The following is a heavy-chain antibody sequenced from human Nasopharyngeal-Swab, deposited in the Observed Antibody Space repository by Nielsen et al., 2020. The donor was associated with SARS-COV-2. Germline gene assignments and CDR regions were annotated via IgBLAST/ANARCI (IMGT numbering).Heavy chain of an antibody. Sequence: LETLSLTCTVSGGSISSYYWSWIRQPPGKGLEWIGYIYYSGSTNYNPSLKSRVTISVDTSKNQFSLKLSSVTAADTAVYYCARYYYDSSGYPNFDYWGQGTLVTVSS. CDR1: GGSISSYY. J-gene: IGHJ4*02. CDR2: IYYSGST. CDR3: ARYYYDSSGYPNFDY. V-gene: IGHV4-59*08. D-gene: IGHD3-22*01.